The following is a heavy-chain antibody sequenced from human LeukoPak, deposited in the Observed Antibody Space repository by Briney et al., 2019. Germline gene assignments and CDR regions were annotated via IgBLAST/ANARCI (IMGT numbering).Heavy chain of an antibody. CDR3: SRGLDSRKLGY. CDR1: GASFSSGDQY. V-gene: IGHV4-31*03. Sequence: SQTLSLTCTVSGASFSSGDQYWNWIRQSPGKGLEWIGSIHPSGTLYNNPSLESRVTMSMDTSKNQFSLNLNSVTAADTAVYFCSRGLDSRKLGYWGQGALVTVSS. J-gene: IGHJ4*02. CDR2: IHPSGTL. D-gene: IGHD3-22*01.